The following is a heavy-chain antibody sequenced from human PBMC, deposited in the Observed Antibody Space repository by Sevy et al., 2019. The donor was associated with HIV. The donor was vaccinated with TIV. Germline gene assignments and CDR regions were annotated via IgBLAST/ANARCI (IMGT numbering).Heavy chain of an antibody. CDR3: VRDDRDGYFEY. J-gene: IGHJ4*02. Sequence: ASVKVSCKASGYTFTGYYMHWMRQAPGQGLEWMGGINPDSGGPTYAPKFQGRVTLTRETSISTAYMDLSRLKSDDTAVYYCVRDDRDGYFEYWGQGTLVTVSS. CDR2: INPDSGGP. V-gene: IGHV1-2*02. CDR1: GYTFTGYY.